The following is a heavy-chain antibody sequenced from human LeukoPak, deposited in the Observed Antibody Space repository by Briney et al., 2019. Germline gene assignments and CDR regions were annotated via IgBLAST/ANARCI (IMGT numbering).Heavy chain of an antibody. V-gene: IGHV4-39*01. CDR1: GGSISSSSYY. CDR2: IYYSGST. Sequence: PSETLSLTCTVSGGSISSSSYYWGWIRQPPGKGLEWIGSIYYSGSTYYNPSLKSRVTISVDTSKNQFSLKLSSVTAADTAVYYFARRFYSSGWYTDYWGQGTLVTVSS. J-gene: IGHJ4*02. D-gene: IGHD6-19*01. CDR3: ARRFYSSGWYTDY.